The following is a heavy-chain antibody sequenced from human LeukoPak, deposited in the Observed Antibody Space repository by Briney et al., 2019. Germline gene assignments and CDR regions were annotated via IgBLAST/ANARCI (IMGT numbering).Heavy chain of an antibody. CDR3: ARGDGDGYTWGY. J-gene: IGHJ4*02. V-gene: IGHV4-59*01. CDR2: IYYSGST. CDR1: GGSISSYY. Sequence: SETLSLTCTVSGGSISSYYWSWIRQPPGKGLEWIGYIYYSGSTNYNPSLKSRVTISVDTSKNQFSLKLSSVTAADTAVYYCARGDGDGYTWGYWGQGTLVTVSS. D-gene: IGHD5-24*01.